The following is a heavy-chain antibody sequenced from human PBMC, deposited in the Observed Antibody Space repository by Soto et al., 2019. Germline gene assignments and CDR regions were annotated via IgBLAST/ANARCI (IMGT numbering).Heavy chain of an antibody. CDR1: GYTFTSYG. J-gene: IGHJ4*02. Sequence: QVQLVQSGAEVKKPGASVKVSCKASGYTFTSYGISWVRQAPGQGLEWMGWISAYNGNTNYAQKLQGRGTMTTDTSTSTAYMELRSLRSDDTAVYYCARDRSPHYYDSSGCVDYWGQGTLVTVAS. V-gene: IGHV1-18*04. D-gene: IGHD3-22*01. CDR2: ISAYNGNT. CDR3: ARDRSPHYYDSSGCVDY.